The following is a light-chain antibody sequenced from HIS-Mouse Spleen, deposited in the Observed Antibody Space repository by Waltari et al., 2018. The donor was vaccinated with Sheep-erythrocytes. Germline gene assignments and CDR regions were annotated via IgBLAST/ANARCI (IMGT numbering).Light chain of an antibody. J-gene: IGLJ3*02. CDR2: EGS. V-gene: IGLV2-23*01. CDR1: SSDVGSYNL. Sequence: QSALTQPASVSGSPGQSITISCTGTSSDVGSYNLVSWYQQHPGKAPKLMIYEGSKRPSGVSNRFSGSSSGNPASLTISGLQAEDEADYYYCSYAGSSTPWVFGGGTKLTVL. CDR3: CSYAGSSTPWV.